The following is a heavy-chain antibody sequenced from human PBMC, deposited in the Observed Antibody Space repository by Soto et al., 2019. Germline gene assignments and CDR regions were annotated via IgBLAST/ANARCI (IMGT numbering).Heavy chain of an antibody. J-gene: IGHJ3*02. V-gene: IGHV3-9*01. Sequence: EVQLVESGGGLVQPGRSLRLSCAASGFTFDDYAMHWVRQAPGKGLEWVSGISWNSGSIGYADSVKGRFTISRDNAKNSLYLQMNSLRAEDTALYYCAKDIGYSGQKYSFDIWGQGRMVTVSS. CDR1: GFTFDDYA. D-gene: IGHD5-12*01. CDR2: ISWNSGSI. CDR3: AKDIGYSGQKYSFDI.